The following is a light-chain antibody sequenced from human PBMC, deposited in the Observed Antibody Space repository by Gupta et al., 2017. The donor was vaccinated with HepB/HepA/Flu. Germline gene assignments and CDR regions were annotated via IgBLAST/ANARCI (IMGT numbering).Light chain of an antibody. V-gene: IGKV1-5*03. CDR3: QQYDDYSTT. Sequence: DIHITQSPYTLSASVGDRVTITCRASQSISTWLAWYQQKPGKVPKLLIYNASTLEAGVPSRFSGSGSGTEFTLTISSLQPDDFATYYCQQYDDYSTTFGQGSKLEI. CDR1: QSISTW. J-gene: IGKJ2*01. CDR2: NAS.